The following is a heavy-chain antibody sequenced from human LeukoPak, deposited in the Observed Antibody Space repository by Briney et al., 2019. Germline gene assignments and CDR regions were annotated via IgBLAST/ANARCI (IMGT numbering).Heavy chain of an antibody. CDR2: ISSNGGST. J-gene: IGHJ6*02. D-gene: IGHD3-16*01. V-gene: IGHV3-64D*09. Sequence: GGSLRLSCSASGFSFSNYDMHWVRQAPGKGLEYVSAISSNGGSTYYADSVKGRLTISRDNSKNTLYLHMSSLRPEDTAVYFCVKYIRGSTDYDYRLDFWGQGTTVTVSS. CDR1: GFSFSNYD. CDR3: VKYIRGSTDYDYRLDF.